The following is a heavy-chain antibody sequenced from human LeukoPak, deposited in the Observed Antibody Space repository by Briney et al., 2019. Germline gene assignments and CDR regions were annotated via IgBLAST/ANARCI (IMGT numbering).Heavy chain of an antibody. J-gene: IGHJ4*02. V-gene: IGHV5-10-1*01. D-gene: IGHD3-10*01. CDR3: ARSSGSYPPRFDY. CDR1: GYSFTSYW. Sequence: GESLKISCKGSGYSFTSYWISWVRQMPGKGLEWMGRIDPSDSYTNYSPPFQGHVTISADKSISTAYLQWSSLKASDTAMYYCARSSGSYPPRFDYWGQGTLVTVSS. CDR2: IDPSDSYT.